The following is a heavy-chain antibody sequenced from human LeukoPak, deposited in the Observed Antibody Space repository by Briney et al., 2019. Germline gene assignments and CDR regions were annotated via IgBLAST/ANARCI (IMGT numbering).Heavy chain of an antibody. V-gene: IGHV1-2*02. CDR1: GYSFTGYF. CDR2: FNPNSRGT. CDR3: ARCIAAAGNFEN. J-gene: IGHJ4*02. Sequence: GASVKVSCKTSGYSFTGYFIHWVRQAPGQGLEWMGWFNPNSRGTNYAQVFQGRVTMTRDTSISTAYMELSRLKSDDTAVYYCARCIAAAGNFENWGQGTLVTVSS. D-gene: IGHD6-13*01.